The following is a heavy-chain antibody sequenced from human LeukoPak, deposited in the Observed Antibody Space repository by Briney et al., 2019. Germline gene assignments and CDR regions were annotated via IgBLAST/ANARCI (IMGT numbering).Heavy chain of an antibody. Sequence: GGSLRLSCAASGFTFSSYAMSWVRQAPGKGLEWVSAISGSGGSTYYADSVKGRFTISRDNAKNSLYLQMNSLRAEDTAVYYCARLIIYNYVYYMDVWGKGTTVTVSS. J-gene: IGHJ6*03. V-gene: IGHV3-23*01. CDR1: GFTFSSYA. CDR2: ISGSGGST. D-gene: IGHD5-18*01. CDR3: ARLIIYNYVYYMDV.